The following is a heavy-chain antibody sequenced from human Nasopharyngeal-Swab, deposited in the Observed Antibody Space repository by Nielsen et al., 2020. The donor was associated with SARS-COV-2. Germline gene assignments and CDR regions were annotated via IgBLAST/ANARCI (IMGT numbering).Heavy chain of an antibody. J-gene: IGHJ3*02. Sequence: GESLKISCAASGFTFSSYAMSWVRQAPGKGLEWVSAISGSGGNTYYADSVKGRFTISRDNSKNTLYLQMNSLRAEDTAVYYCAKDYYDSSGYHPDAFDIWGQGTMVTVSS. D-gene: IGHD3-22*01. CDR3: AKDYYDSSGYHPDAFDI. CDR2: ISGSGGNT. CDR1: GFTFSSYA. V-gene: IGHV3-23*01.